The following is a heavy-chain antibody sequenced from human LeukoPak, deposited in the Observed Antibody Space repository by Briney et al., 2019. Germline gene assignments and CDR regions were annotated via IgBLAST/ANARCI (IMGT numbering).Heavy chain of an antibody. V-gene: IGHV1-2*02. CDR1: GYTFTGYY. D-gene: IGHD3-10*01. CDR3: ARVWFGEFSPGDY. J-gene: IGHJ4*02. CDR2: INPNSGGT. Sequence: ASVKVSCKASGYTFTGYYMYWVRQAPGQGLEWMGWINPNSGGTNYAQKFQGRVTMTRDTSISTAYMELSRLRSDDTAVYYCARVWFGEFSPGDYWGQGTLVTVSS.